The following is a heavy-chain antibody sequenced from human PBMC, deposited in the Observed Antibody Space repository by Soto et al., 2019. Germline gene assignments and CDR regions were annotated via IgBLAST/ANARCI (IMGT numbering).Heavy chain of an antibody. CDR2: TNPNDGST. CDR3: TREIRTSFDY. V-gene: IGHV1-46*01. Sequence: ASVKVSCKASGYSSTSEYIHWVQQAPGQGLEWMGMTNPNDGSTTSAQNFQGRVIMTRDTSTSTAYMELSNLRSEDSAVYYCTREIRTSFDYWGQGTLVTVSS. J-gene: IGHJ4*02. CDR1: GYSSTSEY.